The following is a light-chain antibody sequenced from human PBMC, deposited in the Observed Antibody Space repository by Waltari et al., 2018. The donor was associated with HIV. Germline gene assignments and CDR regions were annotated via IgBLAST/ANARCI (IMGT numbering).Light chain of an antibody. CDR3: QQTYSLPLT. V-gene: IGKV1-12*01. CDR2: AAS. Sequence: DIQMTQPPSPVSAPVGHRVTITCRASQGVGSWLTCYQQKPSKAPKLLIHAASTLQSGVPSRFSGSGCGTDFTLTNSSLQTEDFATYCCQQTYSLPLTFGGGTKVEI. CDR1: QGVGSW. J-gene: IGKJ4*01.